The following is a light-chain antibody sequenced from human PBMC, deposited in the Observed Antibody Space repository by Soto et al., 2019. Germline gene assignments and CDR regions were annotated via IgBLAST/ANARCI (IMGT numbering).Light chain of an antibody. CDR1: SSDVGGYNY. CDR2: GVS. Sequence: QSVLTQPASVSGSPGQSITISCTGTSSDVGGYNYVSWYQQHPGKAPKLMIYGVSNRPSGVSNRFSGSKSGNTSSLTISGLQAEDEADYYCSSYTSSSTPLHVFGTGTKVTVL. CDR3: SSYTSSSTPLHV. V-gene: IGLV2-14*01. J-gene: IGLJ1*01.